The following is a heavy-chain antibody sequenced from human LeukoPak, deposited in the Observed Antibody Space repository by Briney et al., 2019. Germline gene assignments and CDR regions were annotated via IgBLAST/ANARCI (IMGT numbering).Heavy chain of an antibody. D-gene: IGHD3-22*01. CDR3: ARAGQYYDSSGYNI. V-gene: IGHV4-34*01. Sequence: SETLSLTCAVYGGSFSGYYWSWIRQPPGKGLEWIGEINHSGSTNYNPSLKSRVTISVDTSKDQFSLKLSSVTAADTAVYYCARAGQYYDSSGYNIWGQGTMVTVSS. CDR2: INHSGST. J-gene: IGHJ3*02. CDR1: GGSFSGYY.